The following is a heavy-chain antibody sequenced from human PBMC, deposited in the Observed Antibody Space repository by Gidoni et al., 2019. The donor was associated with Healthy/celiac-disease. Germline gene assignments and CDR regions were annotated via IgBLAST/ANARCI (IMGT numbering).Heavy chain of an antibody. CDR1: GGSISSGDYY. J-gene: IGHJ2*01. D-gene: IGHD5-12*01. CDR2: IYYSGST. Sequence: QVQLQESGPGLVKPSQTLSLTCTVSGGSISSGDYYWSWIRQPPGKGLEWIGYIYYSGSTYYNPSLKSRVTISVDTSKNQFSLKLSSVTAADTAVYYCAREPRDGYRPYWYFDLWGRGTLVTVSS. V-gene: IGHV4-30-4*01. CDR3: AREPRDGYRPYWYFDL.